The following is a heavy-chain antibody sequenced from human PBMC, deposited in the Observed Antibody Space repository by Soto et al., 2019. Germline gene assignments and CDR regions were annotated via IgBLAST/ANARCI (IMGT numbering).Heavy chain of an antibody. D-gene: IGHD5-12*01. CDR3: ARGLPFPSGYDQRPNWFDP. CDR2: INPNSGGT. V-gene: IGHV1-2*04. Sequence: ASVKISCTASGYTFTVYYMHWVRQAPGQVLEWMGWINPNSGGTNYAQKFQGWVTMTRDTSISTAYMELSRLRSDDTAVYYCARGLPFPSGYDQRPNWFDPWGQGTLVTVSS. CDR1: GYTFTVYY. J-gene: IGHJ5*02.